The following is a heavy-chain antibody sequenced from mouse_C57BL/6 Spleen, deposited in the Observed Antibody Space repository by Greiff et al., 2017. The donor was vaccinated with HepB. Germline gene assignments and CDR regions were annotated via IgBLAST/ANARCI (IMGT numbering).Heavy chain of an antibody. CDR1: GYTFTSYW. CDR3: AREGSTMVTTVDY. V-gene: IGHV1-64*01. Sequence: QVQLQQPGAELVKPGASVKLSCKASGYTFTSYWMHWVKQRPGQGLEWIGMIHPNSGSTNYNEKFKSKATLTVDKSSSTAYMQLSSLTSEDSAFYYCAREGSTMVTTVDYWGQGTTLTVSS. J-gene: IGHJ2*01. CDR2: IHPNSGST. D-gene: IGHD2-2*01.